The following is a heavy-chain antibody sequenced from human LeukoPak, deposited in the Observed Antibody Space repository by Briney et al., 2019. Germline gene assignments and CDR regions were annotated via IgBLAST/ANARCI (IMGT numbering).Heavy chain of an antibody. J-gene: IGHJ4*02. Sequence: GGSLRPSCAASGFTFSNYWLSWVRQAPGKGLEWVANIKQDGSEKYYVDSVKGRFTISRDNAKNSLYLQMNSLRAEDTAVYYCARDGKPDCSGGSCYATSTFDYWGQGTLVTVSS. V-gene: IGHV3-7*01. D-gene: IGHD2-15*01. CDR3: ARDGKPDCSGGSCYATSTFDY. CDR2: IKQDGSEK. CDR1: GFTFSNYW.